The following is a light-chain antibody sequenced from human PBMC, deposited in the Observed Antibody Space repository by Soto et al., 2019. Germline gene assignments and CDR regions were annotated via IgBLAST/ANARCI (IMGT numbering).Light chain of an antibody. J-gene: IGLJ1*01. Sequence: QSALTQPASVSGSPGQSITISCTGTSSDVGGYNYVSWYQHHPGKAPKLMIYEVVNRPSGVSNRFSGSKSGITASLTISRLQAEDEADYYCTSYTSSSPLVFGTGTKLTVL. CDR3: TSYTSSSPLV. CDR1: SSDVGGYNY. CDR2: EVV. V-gene: IGLV2-14*01.